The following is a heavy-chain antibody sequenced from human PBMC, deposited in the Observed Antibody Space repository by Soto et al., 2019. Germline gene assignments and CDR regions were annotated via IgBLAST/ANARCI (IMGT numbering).Heavy chain of an antibody. J-gene: IGHJ5*02. CDR1: GFTFSSYE. CDR2: ISSSGSNI. CDR3: ATGPTEGCLPHLNWFDP. Sequence: GGSLRLSCAAYGFTFSSYEMNWGSQAPGKGREWVSYISSSGSNIYYADSVKGRFTITRDNAKNTLYLQMNSLRAEDTAVYYCATGPTEGCLPHLNWFDPWGQGTLVTVSS. D-gene: IGHD3-16*01. V-gene: IGHV3-48*03.